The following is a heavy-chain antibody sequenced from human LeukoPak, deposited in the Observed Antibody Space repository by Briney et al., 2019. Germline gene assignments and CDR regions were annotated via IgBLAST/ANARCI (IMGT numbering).Heavy chain of an antibody. V-gene: IGHV4-38-2*02. D-gene: IGHD5-12*01. Sequence: SETLSLTCTVSGGSMSSYYWSWIRQPPGKGLEWIGSIYHSGSTYYNPSLKSRVTISVDTSKNQFSLKLSSVTAADTAVYYCARWSGYLYYFDYWGQGTLVTVSS. J-gene: IGHJ4*02. CDR3: ARWSGYLYYFDY. CDR1: GGSMSSYY. CDR2: IYHSGST.